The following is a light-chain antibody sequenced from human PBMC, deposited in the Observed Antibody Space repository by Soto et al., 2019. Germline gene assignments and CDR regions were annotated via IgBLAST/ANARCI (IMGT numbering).Light chain of an antibody. CDR3: QHFANLPMT. J-gene: IGKJ5*01. CDR1: QGIRSA. CDR2: DAS. Sequence: IQVTQSPSSLSASVGDRVTITCRTSQGIRSALGWYQQKPGKVPKLLIYDASNLETGVPSRFSGSGSETDFTLTISSLQPQDIATYYCQHFANLPMTFGQGTRLEIK. V-gene: IGKV1-33*01.